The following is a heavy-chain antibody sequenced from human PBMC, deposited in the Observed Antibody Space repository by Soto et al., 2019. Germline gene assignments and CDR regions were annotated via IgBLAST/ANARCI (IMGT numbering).Heavy chain of an antibody. Sequence: ASVKVSCKASGYTFTRSGISWVRQAHGQRLEWMGWINAGNGNTKYSQKFQGRVTITRDTSASTAYMELSSLRSEDTAVYYCANALSYYYDSSGYAFDMWGQGTMVTVSS. V-gene: IGHV1-3*01. CDR2: INAGNGNT. CDR1: GYTFTRSG. D-gene: IGHD3-22*01. CDR3: ANALSYYYDSSGYAFDM. J-gene: IGHJ3*02.